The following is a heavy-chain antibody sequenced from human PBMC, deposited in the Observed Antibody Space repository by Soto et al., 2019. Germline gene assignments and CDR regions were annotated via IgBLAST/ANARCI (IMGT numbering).Heavy chain of an antibody. J-gene: IGHJ4*02. CDR1: GDTISTGGYS. D-gene: IGHD3-10*01. CDR3: AGSLITMVPEAD. Sequence: SETLSLTCAVSGDTISTGGYSWAWIRQPPGKPLEWIGHTYHSGNPYYNPSLKSRVIISVDRSKNQFSLKLSSVTAADTAVYYCAGSLITMVPEADWCQRALV. CDR2: TYHSGNP. V-gene: IGHV4-30-2*01.